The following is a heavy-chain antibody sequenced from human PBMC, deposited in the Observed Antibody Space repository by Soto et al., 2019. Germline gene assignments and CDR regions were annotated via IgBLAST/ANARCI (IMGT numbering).Heavy chain of an antibody. Sequence: QVQLVQSGAEVKKPGSSVKVSCKASGGTFSSYAISWVRQAPGQGLEWMGGIIPIFGTANYAQKVQGRVTINADESTSTASMELSSLRSEDTAVYYCAREVAVAGAYWYFDLWGRGTLVTVSS. CDR1: GGTFSSYA. J-gene: IGHJ2*01. CDR2: IIPIFGTA. CDR3: AREVAVAGAYWYFDL. V-gene: IGHV1-69*01. D-gene: IGHD6-19*01.